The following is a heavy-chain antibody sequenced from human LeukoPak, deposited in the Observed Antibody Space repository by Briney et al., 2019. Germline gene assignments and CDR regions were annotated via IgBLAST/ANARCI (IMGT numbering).Heavy chain of an antibody. Sequence: GGTLRLSCAASGFTFSSSAMSWVRQAPGKGLEWVSSISGSGSGGSTYYADSVKGRFTISRDNSKNTLYLQMNSLRTEDTAVYYCAKSGYNRFDYWGQGTLVTVSS. CDR2: ISGSGSGGST. J-gene: IGHJ4*02. CDR3: AKSGYNRFDY. D-gene: IGHD5-24*01. V-gene: IGHV3-23*01. CDR1: GFTFSSSA.